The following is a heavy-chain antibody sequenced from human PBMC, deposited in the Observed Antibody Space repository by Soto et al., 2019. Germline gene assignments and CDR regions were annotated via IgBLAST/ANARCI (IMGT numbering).Heavy chain of an antibody. V-gene: IGHV3-74*02. D-gene: IGHD2-15*01. Sequence: EVQLVESGGGLVQPGGSLRLSCAASGFTFSNYWMYWVRQAPGKGLEWVSRINSDGSVSSYADSVKGRLTISRDNVKNTLYLQMDSLRAEDTAVYYCARGDCAGGTCYSLAGSFYYCMDVWGKGTTVTVFS. J-gene: IGHJ6*03. CDR1: GFTFSNYW. CDR2: INSDGSVS. CDR3: ARGDCAGGTCYSLAGSFYYCMDV.